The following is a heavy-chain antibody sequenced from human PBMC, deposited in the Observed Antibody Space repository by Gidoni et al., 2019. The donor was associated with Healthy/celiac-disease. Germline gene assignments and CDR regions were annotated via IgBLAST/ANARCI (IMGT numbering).Heavy chain of an antibody. V-gene: IGHV1-3*01. Sequence: QVQLVQSGAEVKKPGASVTVSCKASGYTFTSYAMHWVRQAPGQRLEWMGWINAGNGNTKYSQKFQGRVTITRDTSASTAYMELSSLRSEDTAVYYCARSDVLRFLEWFPGCDYWGQGTLVTVSS. CDR3: ARSDVLRFLEWFPGCDY. D-gene: IGHD3-3*01. CDR1: GYTFTSYA. J-gene: IGHJ4*02. CDR2: INAGNGNT.